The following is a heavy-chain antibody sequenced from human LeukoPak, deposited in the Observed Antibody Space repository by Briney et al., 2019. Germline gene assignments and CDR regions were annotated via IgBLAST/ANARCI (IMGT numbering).Heavy chain of an antibody. CDR3: ARANYYDSSGPRSNYYYMDV. J-gene: IGHJ6*03. V-gene: IGHV1-2*02. D-gene: IGHD3-22*01. Sequence: ASVKVSCKASGYTFTGYYMHWVRQAPGQGLEWMGWINPNSGGTNYAQKFQGRVTMTRDTSISTAYMELSRRRSDDTAVYYCARANYYDSSGPRSNYYYMDVWGKGTTVTVSS. CDR1: GYTFTGYY. CDR2: INPNSGGT.